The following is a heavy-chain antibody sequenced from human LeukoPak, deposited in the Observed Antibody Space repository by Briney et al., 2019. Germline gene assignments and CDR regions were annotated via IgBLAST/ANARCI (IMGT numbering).Heavy chain of an antibody. J-gene: IGHJ4*02. CDR3: ARDPGYDSGGYHDY. Sequence: SVKVSCKASGGTFSSYAISWVRQAPGQGLEWMGRIIPILGIANYAQKFQGRVTITADKSTSTAYMELSSLRSEDTAVYYCARDPGYDSGGYHDYWGQGTLVTVSS. CDR2: IIPILGIA. V-gene: IGHV1-69*04. D-gene: IGHD3-22*01. CDR1: GGTFSSYA.